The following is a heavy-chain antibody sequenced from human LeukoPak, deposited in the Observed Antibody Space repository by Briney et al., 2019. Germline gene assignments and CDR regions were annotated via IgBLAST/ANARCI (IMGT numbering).Heavy chain of an antibody. Sequence: SETLSLTCTVSGASISGSGYYWGWIRQPPGKGLEWIGSIYYSGSTYYNPSLKSRVTISVDTSKNQFSLKLSSVTAADTAVYYCARHAVAAYDYWGQGTLVTVSS. CDR2: IYYSGST. CDR3: ARHAVAAYDY. V-gene: IGHV4-39*01. J-gene: IGHJ4*02. CDR1: GASISGSGYY. D-gene: IGHD6-19*01.